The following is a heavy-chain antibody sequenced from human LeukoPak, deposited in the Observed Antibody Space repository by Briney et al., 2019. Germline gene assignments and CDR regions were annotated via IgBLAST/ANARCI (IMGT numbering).Heavy chain of an antibody. CDR3: ARDRDRSIVEAGLDI. CDR1: GYTFTGYY. D-gene: IGHD6-13*01. CDR2: INPNSGGT. J-gene: IGHJ5*02. V-gene: IGHV1-2*02. Sequence: VASVTVSCKASGYTFTGYYMHWVRQAPGQGLEWRGWINPNSGGTNYAQKFQGRVTMTRDTSISTAYMELSRLRSDDTAVYYCARDRDRSIVEAGLDIWGQGTLVTVAS.